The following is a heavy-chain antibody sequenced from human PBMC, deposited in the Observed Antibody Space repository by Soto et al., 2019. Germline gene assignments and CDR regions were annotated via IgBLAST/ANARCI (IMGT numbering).Heavy chain of an antibody. V-gene: IGHV1-18*01. J-gene: IGHJ4*02. Sequence: QVQLVQSGAEVKKPGASVTVSCKTSGYAFSSIGISWVRQAPGQGLEWMGWISPHKDDTYYAQRLQGRVTMTTDTSTSTAYMELRSLRSDDTAVYFCARDLDGSGSYYTNYWGQGTLVTVSS. D-gene: IGHD3-10*01. CDR2: ISPHKDDT. CDR1: GYAFSSIG. CDR3: ARDLDGSGSYYTNY.